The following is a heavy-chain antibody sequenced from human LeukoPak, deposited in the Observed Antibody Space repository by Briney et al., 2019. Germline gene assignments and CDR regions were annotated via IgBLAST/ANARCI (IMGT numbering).Heavy chain of an antibody. CDR3: ARGRVAVVAATFDY. CDR1: GFTFSSYW. V-gene: IGHV3-7*01. J-gene: IGHJ4*02. CDR2: IKQDGSEK. D-gene: IGHD2-15*01. Sequence: GGSLRLSRAASGFTFSSYWMSWVRQAPGKGLEWVANIKQDGSEKYYVDSVKGRFTISRDNAKNSLYLQMNNLRAEDTAVYYCARGRVAVVAATFDYWGQGTLVTVSS.